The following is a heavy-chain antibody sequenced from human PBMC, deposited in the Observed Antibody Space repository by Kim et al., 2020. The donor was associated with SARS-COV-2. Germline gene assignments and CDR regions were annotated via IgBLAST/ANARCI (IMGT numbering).Heavy chain of an antibody. V-gene: IGHV3-64D*09. Sequence: GGSLRLSCSASGFTFSSHCMHWVRHVPGKGLEYVSTVSNEGDRTFYSDSVKGRFTISRDNSRNMVYLQMSSLKVEDTGLYYCAKDSRSWYYFDDWGQGTLVTVS. D-gene: IGHD3-10*01. CDR1: GFTFSSHC. J-gene: IGHJ4*02. CDR2: VSNEGDRT. CDR3: AKDSRSWYYFDD.